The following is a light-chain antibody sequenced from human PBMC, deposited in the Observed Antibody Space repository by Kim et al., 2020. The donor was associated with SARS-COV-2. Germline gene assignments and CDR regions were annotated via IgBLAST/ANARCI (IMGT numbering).Light chain of an antibody. CDR2: DVS. V-gene: IGLV2-11*01. CDR3: CSYIVSLWV. J-gene: IGLJ3*02. CDR1: SSDVGAYNF. Sequence: QSALTQPRSVSGSPGQSVTISCTGTSSDVGAYNFVSWYQQHPGKAPKLMIYDVSKRPSGVPDRFSASKSGNTASLTISGLQAEDEADYYCCSYIVSLWVFGGGTKLTVL.